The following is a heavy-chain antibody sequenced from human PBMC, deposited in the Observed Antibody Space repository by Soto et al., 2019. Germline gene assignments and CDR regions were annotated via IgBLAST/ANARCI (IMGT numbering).Heavy chain of an antibody. J-gene: IGHJ5*02. CDR3: GRDQWLVRSLGFDP. D-gene: IGHD6-19*01. CDR1: GGSISSYY. V-gene: IGHV4-59*01. CDR2: IYYSGST. Sequence: SETLSLTCTVSGGSISSYYWSWIRQPPGKGLEWIGYIYYSGSTNYNPSLKSRVTISVDTSKNQFSLKLSSVTAADTAVYYCGRDQWLVRSLGFDPWGQGTLVTVSS.